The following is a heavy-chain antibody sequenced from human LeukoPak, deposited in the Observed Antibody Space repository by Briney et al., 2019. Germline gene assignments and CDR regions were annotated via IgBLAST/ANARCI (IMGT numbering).Heavy chain of an antibody. Sequence: SVKVSCKASGYTFTSYGISWVRQAPGQGLEWMGGIIPIFGTANYAQKFQGRVTITADESTSTAYMELSSLRSEDTAVYYCATDYGGNPFWFDPWGQGTLVTVSS. CDR1: GYTFTSYG. J-gene: IGHJ5*02. D-gene: IGHD4-23*01. V-gene: IGHV1-69*13. CDR2: IIPIFGTA. CDR3: ATDYGGNPFWFDP.